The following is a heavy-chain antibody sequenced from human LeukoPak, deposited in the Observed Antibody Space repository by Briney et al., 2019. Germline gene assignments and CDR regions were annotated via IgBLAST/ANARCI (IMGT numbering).Heavy chain of an antibody. J-gene: IGHJ3*02. Sequence: ETLSLTCAVYGGSFSGYYWSWIRQPPGKGLEWVSSISSSSSYIYYADSVKGRFTISRDNAKNSLYLQMNSLRAEDTAVYYCATITSETDAFDIWGQGTMVTVSS. CDR1: GGSFSGYY. CDR2: ISSSSSYI. D-gene: IGHD3-16*01. V-gene: IGHV3-21*01. CDR3: ATITSETDAFDI.